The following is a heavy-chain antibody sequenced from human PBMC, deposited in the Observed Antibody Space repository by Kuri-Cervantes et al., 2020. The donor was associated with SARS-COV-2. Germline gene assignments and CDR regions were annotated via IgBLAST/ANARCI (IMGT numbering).Heavy chain of an antibody. CDR3: VRVPSYNDSSRYYVDY. CDR1: EFTSSSYW. Sequence: GGFRRPSCPASEFTSSSYWMSWFRQAPGKGLEWVAFLRYVGGEKHYADPVKGRFTISRDSSKNTLYLQMNSLRAEDTAVYYCVRVPSYNDSSRYYVDYWGQGTLVTVSS. D-gene: IGHD3-22*01. CDR2: LRYVGGEK. V-gene: IGHV3-30*02. J-gene: IGHJ4*02.